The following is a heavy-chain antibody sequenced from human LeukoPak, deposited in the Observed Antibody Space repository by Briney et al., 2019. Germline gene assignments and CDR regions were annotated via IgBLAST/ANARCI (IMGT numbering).Heavy chain of an antibody. V-gene: IGHV3-30*04. D-gene: IGHD3-10*01. CDR3: ATIGPYGSATYTSADY. CDR2: ISDDGSYK. Sequence: GGSLRLSCAASGFTFSSYAMHWVRQAPGKGLEWVAVISDDGSYKSYADSVKGRFTISRDNSKNTLYMQMNSLRAEDTAVYYCATIGPYGSATYTSADYWGQRTPVTVSP. J-gene: IGHJ4*02. CDR1: GFTFSSYA.